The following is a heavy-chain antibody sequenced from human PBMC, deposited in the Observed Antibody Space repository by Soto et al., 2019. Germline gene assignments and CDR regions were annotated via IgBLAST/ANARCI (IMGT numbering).Heavy chain of an antibody. CDR1: GGSISSGDYY. D-gene: IGHD3-22*01. Sequence: SETLSLTCTVSGGSISSGDYYWSWLRQPPGKGLEWIGYIYYSGSTYYNPSLKSRVTISVDTSKNQFSLKLSSVTAADTAVYYCARGSYYYDRTGYYHYWGRGTLVTVSS. V-gene: IGHV4-30-4*01. J-gene: IGHJ4*02. CDR3: ARGSYYYDRTGYYHY. CDR2: IYYSGST.